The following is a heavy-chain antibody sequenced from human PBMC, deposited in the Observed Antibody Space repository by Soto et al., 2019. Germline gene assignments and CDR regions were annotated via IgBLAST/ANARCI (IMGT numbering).Heavy chain of an antibody. Sequence: QLSESGGGLLQPGGSLTLSCAASGFTLNTYAMTWVRQPPGKGLEWVSSMNGAATSTSYADSVKGRFTMSRDNSKNTLYLEMNTMRPEDTAVYYCARGGVDHYNYGMDVWGQGTTVIVSS. CDR1: GFTLNTYA. V-gene: IGHV3-23*05. D-gene: IGHD3-10*01. J-gene: IGHJ6*02. CDR2: MNGAATST. CDR3: ARGGVDHYNYGMDV.